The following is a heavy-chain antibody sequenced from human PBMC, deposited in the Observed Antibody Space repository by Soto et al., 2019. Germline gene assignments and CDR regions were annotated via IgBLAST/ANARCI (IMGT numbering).Heavy chain of an antibody. CDR3: ARSYYYDSSGYSLRTDYFDY. J-gene: IGHJ4*02. D-gene: IGHD3-22*01. V-gene: IGHV1-69*01. CDR2: IIPIFGTA. Sequence: QVQLVQSGAEVKKPGSSVKVSCKASGGTFSSYAISWVRQAPGQGLEWMGGIIPIFGTANYAQKFQGRVTITADESTSTDYMELSSLRSEDTAVYYCARSYYYDSSGYSLRTDYFDYWGQGTLVTVSS. CDR1: GGTFSSYA.